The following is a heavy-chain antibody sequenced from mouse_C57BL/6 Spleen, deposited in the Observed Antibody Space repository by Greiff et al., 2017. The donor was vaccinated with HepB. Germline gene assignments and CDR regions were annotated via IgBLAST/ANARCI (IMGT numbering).Heavy chain of an antibody. CDR3: HYCGSSYYYAMDY. J-gene: IGHJ4*01. D-gene: IGHD1-1*01. Sequence: QVQLQQSGAELVRPGASVTLSCKASGYTFTDYEMHWVKQTPVHGLEWIGAIDPETGGTAYNQKFKGQDILTADKSYSTAYMELRSLTSEDSAVYYTHYCGSSYYYAMDYWGQGTSVTVSS. CDR1: GYTFTDYE. V-gene: IGHV1-15*01. CDR2: IDPETGGT.